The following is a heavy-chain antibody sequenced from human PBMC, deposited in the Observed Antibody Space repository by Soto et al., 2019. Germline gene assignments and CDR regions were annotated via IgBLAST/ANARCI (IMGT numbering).Heavy chain of an antibody. Sequence: SETLSLTCTVSGDSISSGDYYWSWIRQPPGKGLEWIGCIYYSGNTYYNPSLKRRFSISVDTSKNQFSLQLSSVTVADTAVYYCARDFKRYSSPAVPLEYWGLGTLVTVSS. J-gene: IGHJ4*02. CDR1: GDSISSGDYY. D-gene: IGHD6-13*01. V-gene: IGHV4-30-4*01. CDR2: IYYSGNT. CDR3: ARDFKRYSSPAVPLEY.